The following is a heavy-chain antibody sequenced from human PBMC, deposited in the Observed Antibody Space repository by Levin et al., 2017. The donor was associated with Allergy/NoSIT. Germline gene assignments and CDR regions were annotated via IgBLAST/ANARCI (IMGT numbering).Heavy chain of an antibody. Sequence: KPSETLSLTCVVSGDSISKGFWWSWVRQSPDRGLEWLGEIHHSGATTYSPALRSRVTITVDKSKNQFSLELTSVTVADTAVYFCAREGPGHDLLSGGVYTPYFDYWGQGILVTVSS. CDR1: GDSISKGFW. CDR3: AREGPGHDLLSGGVYTPYFDY. J-gene: IGHJ4*02. V-gene: IGHV4-4*02. D-gene: IGHD2-8*02. CDR2: IHHSGAT.